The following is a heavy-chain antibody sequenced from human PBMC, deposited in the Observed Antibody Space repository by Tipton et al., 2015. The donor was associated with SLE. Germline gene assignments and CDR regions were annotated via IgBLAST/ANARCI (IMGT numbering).Heavy chain of an antibody. CDR3: AKGLPYYYGMDV. D-gene: IGHD5-18*01. CDR2: ISGRGGST. V-gene: IGHV3-23*01. Sequence: SLRLSCAASGFSFSSYAMTWVRQAPGKGLEWVSAISGRGGSTHDADSVKGRFTISRDNSKNSLYLQMNSLRTEDTALYYCAKGLPYYYGMDVWGQGTTVTVSS. CDR1: GFSFSSYA. J-gene: IGHJ6*02.